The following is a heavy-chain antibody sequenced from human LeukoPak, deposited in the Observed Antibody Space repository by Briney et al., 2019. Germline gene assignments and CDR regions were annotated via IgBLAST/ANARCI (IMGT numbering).Heavy chain of an antibody. D-gene: IGHD3-22*01. J-gene: IGHJ3*02. Sequence: PSQTLFLTCTVSGDSISSGGYYWSWIRQHPGKGLKWIGYIYYSGSTYYNPSLKSRVTISVDTSKNQFSLKLSSVTAADTAVYYCARERVGYYDSSGYSNHPRNDAFDIWGQGTMVTVSS. CDR3: ARERVGYYDSSGYSNHPRNDAFDI. CDR1: GDSISSGGYY. CDR2: IYYSGST. V-gene: IGHV4-31*03.